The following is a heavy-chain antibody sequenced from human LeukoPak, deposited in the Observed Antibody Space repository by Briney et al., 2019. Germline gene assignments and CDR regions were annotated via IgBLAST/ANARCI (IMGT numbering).Heavy chain of an antibody. Sequence: PGGSLTLSCAASRFTFSSYEMNWVRQAPGKGLEWVSYISNNGSTIYYADSVNGLFTISRDNSKNSLFLQMTSLRAENTAYYYCARGGGTGWLHLNWFDPWGQGTLVTVSS. CDR2: ISNNGSTI. V-gene: IGHV3-48*03. CDR1: RFTFSSYE. J-gene: IGHJ5*02. D-gene: IGHD5-24*01. CDR3: ARGGGTGWLHLNWFDP.